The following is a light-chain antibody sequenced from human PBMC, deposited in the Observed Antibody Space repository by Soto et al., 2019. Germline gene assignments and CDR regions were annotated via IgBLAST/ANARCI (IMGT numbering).Light chain of an antibody. Sequence: QSVLTQPPSVSGAPGQRVTISCTGGSSNIGAGYDVHWYQHFPGTAPKLLIYGDSNRPSGVPDRVSGSKSGTSGSLAITGLQAEDEADYYCQTYDSSLSTWVFGGGTKVTVL. CDR1: SSNIGAGYD. CDR3: QTYDSSLSTWV. V-gene: IGLV1-40*01. CDR2: GDS. J-gene: IGLJ3*02.